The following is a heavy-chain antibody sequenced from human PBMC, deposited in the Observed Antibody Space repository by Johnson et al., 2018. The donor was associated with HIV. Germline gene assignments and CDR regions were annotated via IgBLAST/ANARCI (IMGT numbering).Heavy chain of an antibody. Sequence: VQLVESGGGLVQPGGSLRLSCAASGFTFSSYAMSWVRQAPGKGLEWVSAIYSGGSTYYADSVKGRFTISRDNSKNTLYLQMNSLRAEDTAVYYCARQYSSSWYLNSDAFDIWDQGTMVTVSS. J-gene: IGHJ3*02. D-gene: IGHD6-13*01. CDR2: IYSGGST. CDR3: ARQYSSSWYLNSDAFDI. CDR1: GFTFSSYA. V-gene: IGHV3-66*04.